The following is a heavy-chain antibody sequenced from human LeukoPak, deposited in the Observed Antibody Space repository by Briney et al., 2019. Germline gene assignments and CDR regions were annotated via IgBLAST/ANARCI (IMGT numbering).Heavy chain of an antibody. CDR3: AKDIGQDGRGLHYLDS. Sequence: GGSLRLSCAASGFTFDDYTMYWVRQPPGRGLEWVSLISWEGRETKYADSVKGRFTTSRDNNKNSLYLQMSSLRSEDTALYYCAKDIGQDGRGLHYLDSWGEGTLVTVSS. V-gene: IGHV3-43*01. CDR2: ISWEGRET. CDR1: GFTFDDYT. D-gene: IGHD5-24*01. J-gene: IGHJ4*02.